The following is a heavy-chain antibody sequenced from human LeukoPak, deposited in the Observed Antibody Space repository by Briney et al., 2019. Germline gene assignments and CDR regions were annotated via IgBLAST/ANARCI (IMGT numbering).Heavy chain of an antibody. CDR1: GGSVSSYY. J-gene: IGHJ4*02. CDR3: ARGRNYYDSSGSYSYFDY. D-gene: IGHD3-22*01. V-gene: IGHV4-4*07. CDR2: ISTSGSP. Sequence: PSETLSLTCTVSGGSVSSYYCSWIRQPAGKGLEWVGRISTSGSPYYNPSLKSRVTMSVDTSKNQFSLPLNSLTAADTAVYYCARGRNYYDSSGSYSYFDYWGQGTLVTVSS.